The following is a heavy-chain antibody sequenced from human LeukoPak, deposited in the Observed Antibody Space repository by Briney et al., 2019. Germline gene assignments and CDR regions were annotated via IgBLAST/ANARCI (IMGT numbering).Heavy chain of an antibody. CDR3: ARTSSAYDSPYFDY. CDR1: GGSISSGGYS. J-gene: IGHJ4*02. CDR2: IYHSGST. D-gene: IGHD5-12*01. Sequence: SETLSLTCAVSGGSISSGGYSWSWIRQPPGKGLEWIGYIYHSGSTYYNPSLKSRVTISVDRSKNQISLKLNSVTAADTAVYYCARTSSAYDSPYFDYWGQGTLVTVSS. V-gene: IGHV4-30-2*01.